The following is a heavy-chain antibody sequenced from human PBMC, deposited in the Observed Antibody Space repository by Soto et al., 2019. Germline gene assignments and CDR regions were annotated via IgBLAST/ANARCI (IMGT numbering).Heavy chain of an antibody. CDR2: IYYSGST. Sequence: PSETLSLTCTVSGGSISSYYWSWVRQPPGKGLEWIGYIYYSGSTNYNPSLKSRVTISVDTSKNQFSLELSSVTAADTAVYYCARGQKQYYDFWSGYYFPDYWGQGTLVTVSS. CDR3: ARGQKQYYDFWSGYYFPDY. CDR1: GGSISSYY. V-gene: IGHV4-59*01. J-gene: IGHJ4*02. D-gene: IGHD3-3*01.